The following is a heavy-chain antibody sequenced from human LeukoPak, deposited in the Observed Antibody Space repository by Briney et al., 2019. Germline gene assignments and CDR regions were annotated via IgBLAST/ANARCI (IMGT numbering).Heavy chain of an antibody. CDR1: GGSISSGGYY. CDR3: ARAVYSSTWYGDAYYFDH. CDR2: IYYSGTT. D-gene: IGHD6-13*01. V-gene: IGHV4-61*03. J-gene: IGHJ4*02. Sequence: PSETLSLTCAVSGGSISSGGYYWTWIRQPPGKGLEYIGHIYYSGTTNYKSPLMSRVAISVDSSKNLFSLRLSSVTAADTAVYYCARAVYSSTWYGDAYYFDHWGQGVLVSVSS.